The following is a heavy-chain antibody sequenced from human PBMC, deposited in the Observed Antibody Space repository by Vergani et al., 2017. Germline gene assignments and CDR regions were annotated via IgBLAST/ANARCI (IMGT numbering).Heavy chain of an antibody. V-gene: IGHV4-61*02. CDR2: ISASGNA. CDR1: GGSISAGYYF. CDR3: ARRSGGYYSGGKVHPLRTAFDV. D-gene: IGHD2-15*01. Sequence: VKMKVVGKGRVKPSQTLSLTCTMSGGSISAGYYFWSWIRQPAGKGLEWLGHISASGNASHSPSLKTRVSMSVDTSKNQFSLTVTSVTAADTAIYFCARRSGGYYSGGKVHPLRTAFDVWGHGTVVTVSS. J-gene: IGHJ3*01.